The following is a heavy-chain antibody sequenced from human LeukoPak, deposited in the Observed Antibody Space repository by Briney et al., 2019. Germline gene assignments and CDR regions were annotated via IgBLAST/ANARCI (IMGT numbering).Heavy chain of an antibody. D-gene: IGHD3-22*01. CDR3: TRDRRLGYYDSSGYYYDY. Sequence: GGSLRLSCTASGFTFGDYAMSWVRQAPGKGLEWVGFIRSKAYGGTTEYAASVKGRFTISRDDSKSIAYLQMNSLKTEDTAVYYCTRDRRLGYYDSSGYYYDYWGQGTLVTVSS. CDR2: IRSKAYGGTT. CDR1: GFTFGDYA. J-gene: IGHJ4*02. V-gene: IGHV3-49*04.